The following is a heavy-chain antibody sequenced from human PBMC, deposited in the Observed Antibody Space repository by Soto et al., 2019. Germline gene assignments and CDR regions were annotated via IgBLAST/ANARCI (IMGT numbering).Heavy chain of an antibody. CDR3: VQEVLDRYDSSGYLAPAFDV. CDR1: GFIFSHYG. Sequence: PGGSLRLSCTVSGFIFSHYGMHWVRQAPGKGLEWVAVISFDGSNEHYADSVKGRFTISRDNSRSTLYLQMNSLRAEDTAVYYCVQEVLDRYDSSGYLAPAFDVWGQGTMVTVS. V-gene: IGHV3-30*18. D-gene: IGHD3-22*01. CDR2: ISFDGSNE. J-gene: IGHJ3*01.